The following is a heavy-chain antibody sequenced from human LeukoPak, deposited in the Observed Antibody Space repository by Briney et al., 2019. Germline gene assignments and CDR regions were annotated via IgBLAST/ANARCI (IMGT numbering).Heavy chain of an antibody. D-gene: IGHD6-19*01. Sequence: GGSLRLSCAASGFTFTIYWMHWVRHTPGKGLVWVSRINSDGSSTSYADSVKGRFTISRDNAKNTLYLQMNSLRAEDTAVYYCARDGGSGWSSAFFDYWGPGTLVTVSS. CDR1: GFTFTIYW. J-gene: IGHJ4*02. V-gene: IGHV3-74*01. CDR3: ARDGGSGWSSAFFDY. CDR2: INSDGSST.